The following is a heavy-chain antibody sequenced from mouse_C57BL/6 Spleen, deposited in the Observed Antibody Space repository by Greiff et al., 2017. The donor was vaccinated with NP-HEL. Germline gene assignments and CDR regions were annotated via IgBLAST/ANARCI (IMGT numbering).Heavy chain of an antibody. J-gene: IGHJ1*03. Sequence: QVQLQQPGAELVRPGTSVKLSCKASGYTFTSYWMHWVKQRPGQGLEWIGVIDPSDSYTNYNQKFKGKATLTVDTSSSTAYMQLSSLTSEDSAVYYCARSEDYHWYFDVWGTGTTVTVSS. CDR1: GYTFTSYW. D-gene: IGHD2-4*01. V-gene: IGHV1-59*01. CDR3: ARSEDYHWYFDV. CDR2: IDPSDSYT.